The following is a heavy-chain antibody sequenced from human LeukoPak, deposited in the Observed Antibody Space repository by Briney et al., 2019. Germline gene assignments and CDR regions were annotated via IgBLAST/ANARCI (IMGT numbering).Heavy chain of an antibody. V-gene: IGHV7-4-1*02. CDR2: INTNTGNP. CDR3: ARAGVLLYYDHYGMDV. CDR1: GYTFTRYG. J-gene: IGHJ6*02. D-gene: IGHD1-26*01. Sequence: ASVKVSCKASGYTFTRYGINWVRQAPGQGLEWMGWINTNTGNPKYAQGFTGRFVFSLDTSVSTAYMQINSLKTEDTAVCYCARAGVLLYYDHYGMDVWGQGTTVTVSS.